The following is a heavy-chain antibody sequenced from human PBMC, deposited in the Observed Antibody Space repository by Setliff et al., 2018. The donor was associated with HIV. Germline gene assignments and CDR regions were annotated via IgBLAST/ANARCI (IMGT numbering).Heavy chain of an antibody. CDR3: ARGVAAAGTDY. D-gene: IGHD6-13*01. J-gene: IGHJ4*02. Sequence: GGSLRLSCAASGFAFSSYGMHWVRQAPGKGLEWVAIIWYDGSKKYYADSVEGRFTISRDNSNDTLYLEMNSLRVEDTAVYYCARGVAAAGTDYWGQGTLVTVSS. V-gene: IGHV3-33*01. CDR1: GFAFSSYG. CDR2: IWYDGSKK.